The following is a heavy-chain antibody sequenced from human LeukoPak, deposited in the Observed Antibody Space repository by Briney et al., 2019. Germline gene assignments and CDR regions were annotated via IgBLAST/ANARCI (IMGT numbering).Heavy chain of an antibody. Sequence: GASVTVSCKVSGYTLTELSMHWVRQAPGKGLEWMGGFDPEDGETICAQKFQGRVTMTEDTSTDTAYMELSSLRSEDTAVYYCATIVPTTVTTWVDYWGQGTLVTVSS. CDR2: FDPEDGET. CDR1: GYTLTELS. CDR3: ATIVPTTVTTWVDY. J-gene: IGHJ4*02. D-gene: IGHD4-17*01. V-gene: IGHV1-24*01.